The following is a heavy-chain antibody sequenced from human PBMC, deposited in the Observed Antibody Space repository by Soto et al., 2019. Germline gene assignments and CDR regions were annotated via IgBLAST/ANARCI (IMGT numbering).Heavy chain of an antibody. J-gene: IGHJ6*03. D-gene: IGHD2-21*01. CDR3: ARARVDSYYYYYMDV. V-gene: IGHV3-48*04. Sequence: GESLKLSCEASGFTLRGSSMNWVRQAPGKGLEWVSYISSAGNTIYYADSVRGRFTISRDNAKNTLYLQLNSLRAEDTAIYYCARARVDSYYYYYMDVWGKGTTVTVSS. CDR2: ISSAGNTI. CDR1: GFTLRGSS.